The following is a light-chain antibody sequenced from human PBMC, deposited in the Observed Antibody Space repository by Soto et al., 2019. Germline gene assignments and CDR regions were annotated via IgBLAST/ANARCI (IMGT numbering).Light chain of an antibody. CDR1: RSDIGDSNF. V-gene: IGLV2-14*01. Sequence: QSVLAQPASVSGSPGQSVTMSCTGPRSDIGDSNFISWYQHSPGKAPRLLIYEVNNRPSGVSKRFSGSKAGNTASLTISGLLDDDEADYFCASFRSGTILVFGSGTKVTV. J-gene: IGLJ1*01. CDR2: EVN. CDR3: ASFRSGTILV.